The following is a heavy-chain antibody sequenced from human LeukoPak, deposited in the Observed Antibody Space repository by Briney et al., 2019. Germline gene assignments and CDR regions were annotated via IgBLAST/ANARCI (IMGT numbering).Heavy chain of an antibody. V-gene: IGHV4-38-2*02. Sequence: SETLSLTCTVSGYSISGGYYWGWIRQPPGKGLEWIGSIYHSGSTYYNPSLKSRVTISVDTSKNQFSLKLSSVTAADTAVYYCARVKRWLQFRYWGQGTLVTVSS. D-gene: IGHD5-24*01. J-gene: IGHJ4*02. CDR1: GYSISGGYY. CDR3: ARVKRWLQFRY. CDR2: IYHSGST.